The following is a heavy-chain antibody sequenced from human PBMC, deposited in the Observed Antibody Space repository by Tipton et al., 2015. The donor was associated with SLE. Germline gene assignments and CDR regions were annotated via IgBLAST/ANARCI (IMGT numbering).Heavy chain of an antibody. V-gene: IGHV4-34*01. CDR3: ARGPLWSGPPDAFDI. D-gene: IGHD3-3*01. J-gene: IGHJ3*02. CDR2: INHSGST. CDR1: GGSFSGYY. Sequence: TLSLTCAVYGGSFSGYYWSWIRQPPGKGLEWIGEINHSGSTNYSPSLKSRVTISVDTSKNQFSLKLSSVTAADTAVYYCARGPLWSGPPDAFDIWGQGTMVTVSS.